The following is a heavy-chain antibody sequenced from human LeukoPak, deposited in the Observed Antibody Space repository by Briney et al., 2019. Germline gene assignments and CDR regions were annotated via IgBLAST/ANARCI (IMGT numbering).Heavy chain of an antibody. CDR1: GGSISSGGYY. J-gene: IGHJ5*02. D-gene: IGHD2-21*02. Sequence: SQTLSLTCTVSGGSISSGGYYWSWLRQHPGKGLEWIGYIYYSASPYYNPSLTSRVTISVDTSKNQFSLKLSSVTAADTAVYYCARADTRYCGGDCYDWFDPWGQGTLVTVSS. V-gene: IGHV4-31*03. CDR3: ARADTRYCGGDCYDWFDP. CDR2: IYYSASP.